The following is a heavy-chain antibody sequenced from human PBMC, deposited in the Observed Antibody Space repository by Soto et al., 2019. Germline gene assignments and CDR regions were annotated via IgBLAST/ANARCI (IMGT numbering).Heavy chain of an antibody. D-gene: IGHD6-19*01. CDR2: IIPILGIA. J-gene: IGHJ4*02. V-gene: IGHV1-69*02. CDR3: ARPYSSGLPD. CDR1: GGTFSSYT. Sequence: QVQLVQSGAEVKKPGSSVKVSCKASGGTFSSYTISWVRQAPGQGLEWMGRIIPILGIANYAQKFQGRGTITADKSTSTAYMELSSLKSEDTAVYYCARPYSSGLPDWGQGTLVTVSS.